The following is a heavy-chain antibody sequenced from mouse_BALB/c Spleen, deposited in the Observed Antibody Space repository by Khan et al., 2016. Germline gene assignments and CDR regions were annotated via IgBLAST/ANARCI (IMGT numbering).Heavy chain of an antibody. CDR2: LFPGDGDA. Sequence: QVQLQQPGAELLRPGSSVKISCKASGYAFSNYWMNWVKQRPGQGLEWIGQLFPGDGDANYNGKFKDKATLTADKSSSTAYIQLTSLTSEDSAVXFGARSPDGCYVGRFAYGGQGTVVTVSA. CDR3: ARSPDGCYVGRFAY. J-gene: IGHJ3*01. CDR1: GYAFSNYW. D-gene: IGHD2-3*01. V-gene: IGHV1-80*01.